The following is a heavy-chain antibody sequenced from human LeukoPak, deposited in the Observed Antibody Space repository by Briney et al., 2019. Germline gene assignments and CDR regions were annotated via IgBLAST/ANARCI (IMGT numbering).Heavy chain of an antibody. D-gene: IGHD3-22*01. J-gene: IGHJ4*02. Sequence: GGSLRLSCAASGFTFSSYAMSWVRQAPGKGLEWVSAISGSGGSTYYADSVKGRFTISRDNSKNTLYLQMNSLRAEDTAVYYCANIAGGLLVLMYYFDYWGQGTLVTVSS. CDR1: GFTFSSYA. V-gene: IGHV3-23*01. CDR2: ISGSGGST. CDR3: ANIAGGLLVLMYYFDY.